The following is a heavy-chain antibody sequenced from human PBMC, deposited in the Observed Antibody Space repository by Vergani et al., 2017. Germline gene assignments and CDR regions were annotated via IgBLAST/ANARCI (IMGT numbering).Heavy chain of an antibody. V-gene: IGHV4-39*01. Sequence: QLQLQQSGPGLVKPSATLSLTCSVSGATIRSSTYYWGWIRQPPGKGLEWIASIYYSGSTYYNPSPKTRVAISVDTSKNQYPLKLSSVTGADTAVYFCAGHFTVEWLVKLGWIDPWGQGILVTVSS. D-gene: IGHD6-19*01. CDR2: IYYSGST. J-gene: IGHJ5*02. CDR1: GATIRSSTYY. CDR3: AGHFTVEWLVKLGWIDP.